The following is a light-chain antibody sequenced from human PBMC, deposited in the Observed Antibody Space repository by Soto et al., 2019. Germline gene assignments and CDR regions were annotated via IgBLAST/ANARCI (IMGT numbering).Light chain of an antibody. CDR2: SAS. Sequence: EIGLTQSPGPLSLSPGERGTLSCRASQNLGTLYLAWFQQKSGQAPRLLIYSASRRATGIPDRFTGSGSGTDFTLTINRVEPEDFAVYFCQQYAGSPRTFGQRTKVDVK. V-gene: IGKV3-20*01. CDR3: QQYAGSPRT. J-gene: IGKJ1*01. CDR1: QNLGTLY.